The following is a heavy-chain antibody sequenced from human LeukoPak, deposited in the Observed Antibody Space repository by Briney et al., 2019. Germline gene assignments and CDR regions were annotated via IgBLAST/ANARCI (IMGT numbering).Heavy chain of an antibody. J-gene: IGHJ4*02. CDR1: GFIFSIYT. Sequence: GGSLRLSCAASGFIFSIYTMNWVRQAPGKGLEWVAVISYDGSNKYYADSVKGRFTISRDNSKNTLFLQMNSLRAEDTAVYYCAKGSNRGVATIDYWGQGTLVTVSS. D-gene: IGHD5-12*01. V-gene: IGHV3-30-3*01. CDR2: ISYDGSNK. CDR3: AKGSNRGVATIDY.